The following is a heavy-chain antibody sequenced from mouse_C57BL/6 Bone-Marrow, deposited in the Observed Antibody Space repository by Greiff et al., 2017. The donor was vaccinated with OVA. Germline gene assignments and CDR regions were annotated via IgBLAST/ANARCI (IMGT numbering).Heavy chain of an antibody. CDR2: IYWDDDK. J-gene: IGHJ3*01. Sequence: QVTLKECGPGILQSSQTLSLTCSFSGFSLSTSGMGVSWIRQPSGKGLEWLAHIYWDDDKRYNPSLKSRLTISKDTSRNQVFLKITSVDTADTATYYCARICSNYGAYWGQGTLVTVSA. CDR1: GFSLSTSGMG. V-gene: IGHV8-12*01. CDR3: ARICSNYGAY. D-gene: IGHD2-5*01.